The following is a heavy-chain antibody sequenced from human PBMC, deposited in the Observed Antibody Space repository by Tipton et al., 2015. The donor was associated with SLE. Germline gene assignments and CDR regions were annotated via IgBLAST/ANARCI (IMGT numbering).Heavy chain of an antibody. Sequence: SLRLSCAASGFTFSSYWMSWVRQAPGKGLEWVANIRQDGSEKYYVDSVKGRFTISRDNAKNSLYLQMNSLRAEDTAVYYCARDWASGSPFDYWGQGTLVTVSS. J-gene: IGHJ4*02. CDR2: IRQDGSEK. CDR3: ARDWASGSPFDY. V-gene: IGHV3-7*01. CDR1: GFTFSSYW. D-gene: IGHD1-26*01.